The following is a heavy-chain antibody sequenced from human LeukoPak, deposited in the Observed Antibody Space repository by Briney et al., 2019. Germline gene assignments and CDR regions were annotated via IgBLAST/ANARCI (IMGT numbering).Heavy chain of an antibody. CDR1: GFTFDDYD. V-gene: IGHV3-43D*04. Sequence: GGSLRLSCAASGFTFDDYDMHWVRQPQGKGLEWVSLISWDGGSTYYADSVKGRFTISRDNSKNSLYLQMNSLRAEDTALYYCAEDIRRRITITTLTWELDYWGQGTLVTVSS. CDR3: AEDIRRRITITTLTWELDY. CDR2: ISWDGGST. J-gene: IGHJ4*02. D-gene: IGHD3-3*01.